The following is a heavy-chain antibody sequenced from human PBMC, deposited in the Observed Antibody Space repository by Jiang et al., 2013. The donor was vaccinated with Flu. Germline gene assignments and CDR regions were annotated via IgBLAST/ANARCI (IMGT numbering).Heavy chain of an antibody. CDR1: GYTFTSYD. J-gene: IGHJ6*02. Sequence: QLVESGAEVKKPGASVKVSCKASGYTFTSYDINWVRQATGQGLEWMGWMNPNSGNTGYAQKFQGRVTMTRNTSISTAYMELSSLRSEDTAVYYCARDSAVTDYYGMDVWGQGTTVTVSS. CDR3: ARDSAVTDYYGMDV. V-gene: IGHV1-8*01. D-gene: IGHD4-17*01. CDR2: MNPNSGNT.